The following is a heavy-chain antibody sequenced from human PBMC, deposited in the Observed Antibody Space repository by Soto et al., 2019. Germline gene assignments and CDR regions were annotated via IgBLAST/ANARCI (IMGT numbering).Heavy chain of an antibody. D-gene: IGHD5-12*01. Sequence: GGSLRLSCAASGFTVSSNYMSWVRQAPGKGLEWVSVIYSGGSTYYADSVKGRFTISRDNSKNTLYLQMNSLRADDTAVYYCAREMATRSTDVWGQGTTVTVSS. J-gene: IGHJ6*02. V-gene: IGHV3-53*01. CDR1: GFTVSSNY. CDR3: AREMATRSTDV. CDR2: IYSGGST.